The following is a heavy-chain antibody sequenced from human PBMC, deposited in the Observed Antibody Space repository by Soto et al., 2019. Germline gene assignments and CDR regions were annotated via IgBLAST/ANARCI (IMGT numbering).Heavy chain of an antibody. V-gene: IGHV4-4*07. CDR1: GGSIGTYY. CDR2: VYTSGSA. D-gene: IGHD1-26*01. CDR3: ARVRRTEGALPLGAFDI. J-gene: IGHJ3*02. Sequence: QVKLQESGPGLVKPSETLSLTCNVSGGSIGTYYWGWIRQPAGKGLEWIGRVYTSGSANYNPSLKSRVTMSVHASKTQFSLNLSSVTAADTAVYYCARVRRTEGALPLGAFDIWGQGTMVTVSS.